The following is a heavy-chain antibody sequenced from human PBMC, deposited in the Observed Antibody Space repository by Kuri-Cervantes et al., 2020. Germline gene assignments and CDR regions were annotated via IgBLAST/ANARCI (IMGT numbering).Heavy chain of an antibody. V-gene: IGHV3-43D*04. Sequence: GGSLRLSCAASGFTFDDYAMHWVRQAPGKGLEWVSLISWDGGSTYYADSVKGRFTISRDNSKNTLYLQMNSLRAEDTAVYYCAKRRSYSRIFDYWGQGTLVTVSS. D-gene: IGHD6-13*01. CDR1: GFTFDDYA. CDR2: ISWDGGST. CDR3: AKRRSYSRIFDY. J-gene: IGHJ4*02.